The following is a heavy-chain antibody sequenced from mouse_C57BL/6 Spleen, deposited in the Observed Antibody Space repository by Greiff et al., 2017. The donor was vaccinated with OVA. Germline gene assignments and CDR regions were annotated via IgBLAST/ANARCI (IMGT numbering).Heavy chain of an antibody. V-gene: IGHV1-83*01. Sequence: VQLQQSGPELVKPGASVKMSCKASGYTFTDYYMHWVKQKPGKGLEWIGEIYPGSGNTYYNEKFKGKATLTADTSSSTAYMQLSSLTSEDSAVYFCARLGSVLRRLAYWGQGTLVTVSA. CDR2: YPGSGNTY. CDR1: YTFTDYYM. CDR3: RLGSVLRRLAY. D-gene: IGHD1-2*01. J-gene: IGHJ3*01.